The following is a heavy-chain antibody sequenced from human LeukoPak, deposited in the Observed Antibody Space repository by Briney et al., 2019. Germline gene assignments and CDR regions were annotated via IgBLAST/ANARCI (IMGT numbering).Heavy chain of an antibody. CDR3: ARGLSGPFDY. J-gene: IGHJ4*02. Sequence: PSETLSPTCTVSGGSISSGGYYWSWIRQHPGKGLEWIGYIYYSGSTYYNPSLKSRVTISVDTSKNQFSLKLSSVTAADTAVYYCARGLSGPFDYWGQGTLVTVSS. CDR1: GGSISSGGYY. D-gene: IGHD3-10*01. CDR2: IYYSGST. V-gene: IGHV4-31*03.